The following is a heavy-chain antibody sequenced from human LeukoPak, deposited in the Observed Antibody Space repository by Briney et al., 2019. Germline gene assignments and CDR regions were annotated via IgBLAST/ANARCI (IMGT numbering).Heavy chain of an antibody. CDR3: AREAIYYGSASYRWFDP. Sequence: PSETLPLTCTVSGGSISNYYWSWIRQPAGEGLEWIGRIYTSGSTNYNPSLKSRVTMSVDTSKNQFSLKLSSVTAADTAVYYCAREAIYYGSASYRWFDPWGQGTLVTVSS. D-gene: IGHD3-10*01. V-gene: IGHV4-4*07. CDR1: GGSISNYY. J-gene: IGHJ5*02. CDR2: IYTSGST.